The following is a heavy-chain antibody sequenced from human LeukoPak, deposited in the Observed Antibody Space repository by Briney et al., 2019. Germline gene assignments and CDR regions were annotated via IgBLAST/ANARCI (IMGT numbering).Heavy chain of an antibody. D-gene: IGHD3-10*01. V-gene: IGHV4-59*12. Sequence: PSETLSLTCTVSGGSISSYYWSWIRQPPGKGLEWIGYIYYSGSTNYNPSLESRVTMSVDTSKNQFSLKLTSVTAADTAVYFCARDTITRGLDYWGQGTLVIVSS. CDR1: GGSISSYY. J-gene: IGHJ4*02. CDR2: IYYSGST. CDR3: ARDTITRGLDY.